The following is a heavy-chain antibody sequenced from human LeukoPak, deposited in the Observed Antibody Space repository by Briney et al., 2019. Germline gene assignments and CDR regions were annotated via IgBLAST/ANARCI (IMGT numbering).Heavy chain of an antibody. D-gene: IGHD3-22*01. CDR2: IRYDGSNK. CDR3: ASKFYDSSGYYYFRWAFDI. V-gene: IGHV3-30*02. CDR1: GFTFSSYG. Sequence: GGTLRLSCAASGFTFSSYGMHWVRQAPGKGLEWVAFIRYDGSNKYYADSVKGRFTISRDNSKNTLYLQMNSLRAEDTAVYYCASKFYDSSGYYYFRWAFDIWGQGTMVTVSS. J-gene: IGHJ3*02.